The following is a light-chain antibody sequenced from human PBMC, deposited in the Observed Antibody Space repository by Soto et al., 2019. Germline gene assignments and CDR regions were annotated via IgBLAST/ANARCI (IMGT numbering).Light chain of an antibody. V-gene: IGKV1-8*01. CDR2: AAS. Sequence: AIRMTQSPSSFSASTGDRVTITCRASQGISSYFAWYQQKPGKAPKLLIYAASTLQGGVPSRFSGSGSGTDFTLTISCLQSEDFATYYCQQYYSYPWTFGQGTKVEIK. CDR3: QQYYSYPWT. J-gene: IGKJ1*01. CDR1: QGISSY.